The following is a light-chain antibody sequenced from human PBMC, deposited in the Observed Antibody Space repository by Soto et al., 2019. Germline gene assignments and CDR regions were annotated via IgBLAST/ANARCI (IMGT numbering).Light chain of an antibody. Sequence: DIVLTQSPLSLPVTPGEPASISCRSSQSLLYSNGNNYLDWYVQKPGQSPQLLIYLGSSRASGVPDRFSGSGSGTDFTLKISRVEAEDVGVYYCMQALDMRTFGGGTKVEIK. CDR2: LGS. CDR3: MQALDMRT. J-gene: IGKJ4*01. V-gene: IGKV2-28*01. CDR1: QSLLYSNGNNY.